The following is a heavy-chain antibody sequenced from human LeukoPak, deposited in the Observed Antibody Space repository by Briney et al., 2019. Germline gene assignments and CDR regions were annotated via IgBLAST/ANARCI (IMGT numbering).Heavy chain of an antibody. CDR1: GSTPSRDA. Sequence: GGSLRLSCAASGSTPSRDAICRGRQAPRKGLEWVSYISGTSSTIYYADSVKGRFTISRDNAKNSLNLQMNSLRDEDTAVYYCVRESSGTVDYWGQGTLVTVSS. J-gene: IGHJ4*02. V-gene: IGHV3-48*02. CDR2: ISGTSSTI. D-gene: IGHD6-6*01. CDR3: VRESSGTVDY.